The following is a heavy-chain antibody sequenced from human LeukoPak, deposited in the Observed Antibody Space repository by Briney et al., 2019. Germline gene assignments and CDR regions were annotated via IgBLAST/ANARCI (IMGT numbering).Heavy chain of an antibody. V-gene: IGHV4-59*01. CDR1: GGSISSYY. CDR2: VYYSGTT. J-gene: IGHJ3*02. Sequence: SETLSLTCTVSGGSISSYYWSWIRQPPGKGLEWIGYVYYSGTTNYNPSLRSRVTMSVDTSKNQFSPNLSSVTAADTAVYYCARGFDAHNAFDIWGQGTMVTVSS. CDR3: ARGFDAHNAFDI. D-gene: IGHD3-9*01.